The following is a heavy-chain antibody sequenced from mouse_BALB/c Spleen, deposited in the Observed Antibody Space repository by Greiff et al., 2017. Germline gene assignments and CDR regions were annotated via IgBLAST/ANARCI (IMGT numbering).Heavy chain of an antibody. V-gene: IGHV5-17*02. CDR1: GFTFSSFG. Sequence: DVQLVESGGGLVQPGGSRKLSCAASGFTFSSFGMHWVRQAPEKGLEWVAYISSGSSTIYYADTVKGRFTISRDNPKNTLFLQMTSLRSEDTAVYYCARWDSFAYWGQGTLVTVSA. CDR3: ARWDSFAY. D-gene: IGHD4-1*01. CDR2: ISSGSSTI. J-gene: IGHJ3*01.